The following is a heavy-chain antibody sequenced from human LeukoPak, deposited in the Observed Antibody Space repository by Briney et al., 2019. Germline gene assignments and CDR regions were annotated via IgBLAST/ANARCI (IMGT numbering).Heavy chain of an antibody. Sequence: VASVKVSCKASGYTFTSYYMHWVRQAPGQGLEWMGRINPNSGGTNYAQKFQGRVTMTRDSSISTAYMELSRLRSDDTAVYYCARPVLKGYDNCGYWGQGTLVTVSS. CDR3: ARPVLKGYDNCGY. CDR1: GYTFTSYY. V-gene: IGHV1-2*06. D-gene: IGHD1-20*01. J-gene: IGHJ4*02. CDR2: INPNSGGT.